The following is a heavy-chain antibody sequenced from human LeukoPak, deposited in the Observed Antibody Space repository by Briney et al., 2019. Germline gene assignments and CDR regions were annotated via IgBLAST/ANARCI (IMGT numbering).Heavy chain of an antibody. CDR1: GGSFSGYY. J-gene: IGHJ4*02. CDR3: ARGLYGSGSYPV. V-gene: IGHV4-34*01. CDR2: INHSGST. D-gene: IGHD3-10*01. Sequence: PSETLSLTCAVHGGSFSGYYWSWIRQPPGKGLEWIGEINHSGSTNYNPSLKSRVTISVDTSKNQFSLKLSSVTAADTAVYYCARGLYGSGSYPVWGQGTLVTVSS.